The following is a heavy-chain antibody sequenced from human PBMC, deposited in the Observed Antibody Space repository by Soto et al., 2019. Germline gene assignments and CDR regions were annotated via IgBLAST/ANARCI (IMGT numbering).Heavy chain of an antibody. V-gene: IGHV4-61*08. J-gene: IGHJ6*02. CDR2: IYPTGEI. D-gene: IGHD6-13*01. Sequence: PSETLSLTCPVSGGSVTRSGYYWTWIRQSPGKGLEWIGNIYPTGEINYNPSLKSRVTMSLDMSKNQLSLKLTSVTAADTAVYYCARDSLMLNRIAAAGTGAGHGVDVWGQGTTVTVPS. CDR3: ARDSLMLNRIAAAGTGAGHGVDV. CDR1: GGSVTRSGYY.